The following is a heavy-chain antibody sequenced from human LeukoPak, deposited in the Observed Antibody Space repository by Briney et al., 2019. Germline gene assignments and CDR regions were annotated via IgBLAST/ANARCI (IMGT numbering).Heavy chain of an antibody. CDR3: AKARSISASSGH. Sequence: GGFLRLSCAAAGFTCSSYARCLGREAPGRGLWGVSAISGGGGSTYYADYVKGRFTISRANSVNTLILQMNSLTAEDTAVYYRAKARSISASSGHWGQGTLVIVSS. CDR1: GFTCSSYA. J-gene: IGHJ4*02. CDR2: ISGGGGST. V-gene: IGHV3-23*01. D-gene: IGHD6-19*01.